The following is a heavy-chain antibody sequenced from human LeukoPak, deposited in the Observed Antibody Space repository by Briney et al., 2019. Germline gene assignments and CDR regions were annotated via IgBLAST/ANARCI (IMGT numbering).Heavy chain of an antibody. Sequence: GRSLRLSCAASGFTFSSYAMHWVRQAPGQGLEWVAVISYDGSNKYYADSVKGRFTISRDNSKNTLYLQMNSLRAEDTAVYYCARGPQVLRYFDWLERGSYFDYWGQGTLVTVSS. CDR1: GFTFSSYA. CDR3: ARGPQVLRYFDWLERGSYFDY. V-gene: IGHV3-30-3*01. CDR2: ISYDGSNK. D-gene: IGHD3-9*01. J-gene: IGHJ4*02.